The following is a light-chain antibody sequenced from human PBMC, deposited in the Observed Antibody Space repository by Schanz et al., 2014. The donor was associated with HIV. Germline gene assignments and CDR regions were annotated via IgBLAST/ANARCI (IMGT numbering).Light chain of an antibody. Sequence: EIVLTQSPGSLSLSPGGRATLSCGASQRLSSSYLAWYQQKRDQPPRLVIYATSTRAAGIPDRFSGTGSGTDFTLTISSLQSEDFAVYYCQQYDTWPRTFGHGTKVDIK. CDR2: ATS. CDR3: QQYDTWPRT. V-gene: IGKV3-20*01. J-gene: IGKJ1*01. CDR1: QRLSSSY.